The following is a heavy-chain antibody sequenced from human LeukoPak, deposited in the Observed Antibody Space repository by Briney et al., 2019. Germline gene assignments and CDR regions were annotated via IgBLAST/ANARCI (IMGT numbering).Heavy chain of an antibody. J-gene: IGHJ4*02. CDR1: GFTFSDYY. Sequence: GGSLRLSCAASGFTFSDYYMSWIRQAPGKGLEWVSYISSSGSTIYYADSVKGRFTISRDNAKNSLYLQMNSLRAEDTAVYCYARDRIIAVAGTEIDYWGQGTLVTVSS. CDR3: ARDRIIAVAGTEIDY. D-gene: IGHD6-19*01. CDR2: ISSSGSTI. V-gene: IGHV3-11*04.